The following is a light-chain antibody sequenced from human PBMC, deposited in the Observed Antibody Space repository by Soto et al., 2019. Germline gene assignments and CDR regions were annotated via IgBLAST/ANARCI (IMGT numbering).Light chain of an antibody. V-gene: IGKV2-24*01. J-gene: IGKJ1*01. CDR2: QVS. CDR1: QSLVYSDGNTY. Sequence: VLTQTPLSSPVTLGQPASISCRSSQSLVYSDGNTYLSWLQQRPGQPPRLLIYQVSNRFSGVPDRFSGSGEGTDFKLKISRVEAEDVGVYSCIQFSHFPRTFGQGTKVEIK. CDR3: IQFSHFPRT.